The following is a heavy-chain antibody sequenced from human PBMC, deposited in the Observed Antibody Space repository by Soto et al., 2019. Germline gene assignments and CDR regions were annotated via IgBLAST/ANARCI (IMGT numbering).Heavy chain of an antibody. D-gene: IGHD5-12*01. V-gene: IGHV3-30-3*01. Sequence: QVQLVESGGGVVQPGRSLRLSCAASGFTFRSYAMHRVRQAPGKGLEWVAVISYDGSNKYYADSVKGRFTISRDNSKNTLYLQMNSLRAEDTAVYYCARVAVEMATIHVFDYWGQGTLVTVSS. CDR2: ISYDGSNK. J-gene: IGHJ4*02. CDR1: GFTFRSYA. CDR3: ARVAVEMATIHVFDY.